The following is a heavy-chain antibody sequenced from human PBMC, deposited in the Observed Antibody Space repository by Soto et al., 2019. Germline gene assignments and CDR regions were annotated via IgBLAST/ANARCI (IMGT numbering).Heavy chain of an antibody. CDR1: GFTFSSYA. CDR3: ARGLVEMATIRRNDGVDYFDY. D-gene: IGHD5-12*01. J-gene: IGHJ4*02. CDR2: ISGSGGST. V-gene: IGHV3-23*01. Sequence: EVQLLESGGGLVQPGGSLRLSCAASGFTFSSYAMSWVRQAPGKGLEWVSAISGSGGSTYYADSVKGRFTISRDNSKNTLYLQMNSLRAEDTAVYYCARGLVEMATIRRNDGVDYFDYWGQGTLVTVSS.